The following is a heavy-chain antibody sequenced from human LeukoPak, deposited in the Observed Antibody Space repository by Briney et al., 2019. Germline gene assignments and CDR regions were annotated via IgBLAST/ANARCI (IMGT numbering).Heavy chain of an antibody. Sequence: SETLSLTCTVSGGSISSSSYYWGWIRQPPGKGLEWIGSIYYRGSTYYNPSLKSRVTISVDTSKNQFSLKLSSVTAADTAVYYCARGPDSNYDWFDPWGQGTLVTVSS. V-gene: IGHV4-39*07. D-gene: IGHD4-11*01. CDR2: IYYRGST. CDR3: ARGPDSNYDWFDP. J-gene: IGHJ5*02. CDR1: GGSISSSSYY.